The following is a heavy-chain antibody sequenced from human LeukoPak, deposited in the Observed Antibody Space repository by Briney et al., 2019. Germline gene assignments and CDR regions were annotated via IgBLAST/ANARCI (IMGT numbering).Heavy chain of an antibody. J-gene: IGHJ4*02. D-gene: IGHD2-8*01. CDR1: GFTFSSYG. Sequence: PGGSLRLSCAASGFTFSSYGMHWVRQAPGKGLEWVAVIWYDGSNKYYADSVKGRFTISRDNSKNTLYLQMNSLRAEDTAVYYCARDQSLMVVDYWGQGTLVTVSS. CDR3: ARDQSLMVVDY. V-gene: IGHV3-33*01. CDR2: IWYDGSNK.